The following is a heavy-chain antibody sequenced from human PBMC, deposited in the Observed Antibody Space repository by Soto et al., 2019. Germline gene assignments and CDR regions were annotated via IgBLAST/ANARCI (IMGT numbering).Heavy chain of an antibody. CDR3: AAESAYGGNPLAFLY. CDR2: IIPFFNTP. D-gene: IGHD1-26*01. CDR1: EDTFDSYA. J-gene: IGHJ4*02. Sequence: GASVKVSCKASEDTFDSYAISWVRQAPGQGLDWMGGIIPFFNTPNYAKNFQGRVTITADESTSTAYMELSSLRSEDTAMYYCAAESAYGGNPLAFLYWGQGTLVTVSS. V-gene: IGHV1-69*13.